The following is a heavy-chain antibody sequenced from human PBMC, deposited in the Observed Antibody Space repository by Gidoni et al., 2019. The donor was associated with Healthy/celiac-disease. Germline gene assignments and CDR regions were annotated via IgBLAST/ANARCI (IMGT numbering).Heavy chain of an antibody. CDR1: GFTFSGSA. CDR3: TLYYYDSSGLLDY. V-gene: IGHV3-73*01. Sequence: EVQLVESGGGLVQPGGSLKLSCAASGFTFSGSAMPWVRQASGKGLEWVGRIRSKANSYATAYAASVKGRFTISRDDSKNTAYLQMNSLKTEDTAVYYCTLYYYDSSGLLDYWGQGTLVTVSS. CDR2: IRSKANSYAT. D-gene: IGHD3-22*01. J-gene: IGHJ4*02.